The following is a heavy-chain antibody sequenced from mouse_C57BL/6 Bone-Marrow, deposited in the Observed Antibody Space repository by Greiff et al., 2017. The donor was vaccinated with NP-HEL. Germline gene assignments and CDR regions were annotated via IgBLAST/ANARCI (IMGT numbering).Heavy chain of an antibody. CDR3: ARLDYYGSFPWFAY. D-gene: IGHD1-1*01. V-gene: IGHV1-39*01. J-gene: IGHJ3*01. CDR2: INPNYGTT. CDR1: GYSFTDYN. Sequence: EVKLMESGPELVKPGASVKISCKASGYSFTDYNMNWVKQSNGKSLEWIGVINPNYGTTSYNQKFKGKATLTVDQSSSTAYMQLNSLTSEDSAVYYCARLDYYGSFPWFAYWGQGTLVTVSA.